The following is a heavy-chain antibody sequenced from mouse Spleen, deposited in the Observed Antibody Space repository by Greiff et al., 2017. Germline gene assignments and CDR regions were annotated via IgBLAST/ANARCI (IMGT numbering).Heavy chain of an antibody. CDR3: ARDKRRDAMDY. CDR1: GFTFSSYA. J-gene: IGHJ4*01. Sequence: EVHLVESGGGLVKPGGSLKLSCAASGFTFSSYAMSWVRQTPDKRLEWVATISDGGSYTYYPDNVKGRFTISRDNATNNLYLQMSHLKSEDTAMYYCARDKRRDAMDYWGQGTSVTVSS. V-gene: IGHV5-4*01. CDR2: ISDGGSYT.